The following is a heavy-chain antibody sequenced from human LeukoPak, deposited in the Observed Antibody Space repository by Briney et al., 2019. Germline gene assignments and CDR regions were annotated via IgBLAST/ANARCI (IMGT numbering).Heavy chain of an antibody. CDR2: VTWNSAGV. Sequence: GGSLKLSCLGSGFSFDDYAMHWVRQAPGKGLEWVAAVTWNSAGVGYADSVKGRFIISRDNAKNSLYLQMNSLRPDDTAFYYCARNPYTSAWYEGIDYWGLGTLVAVSS. J-gene: IGHJ4*02. V-gene: IGHV3-9*01. D-gene: IGHD6-19*01. CDR1: GFSFDDYA. CDR3: ARNPYTSAWYEGIDY.